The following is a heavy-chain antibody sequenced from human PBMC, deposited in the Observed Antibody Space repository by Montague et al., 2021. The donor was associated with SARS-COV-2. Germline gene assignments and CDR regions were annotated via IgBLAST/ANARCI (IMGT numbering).Heavy chain of an antibody. V-gene: IGHV3-21*01. Sequence: SLRLSCAASGFTFSSYSMNWVRQAPGKGLEWVSSISSSSSYIYYADSVKGRFTISRDNAKNSLYLRMNSLRAEDTAVYYCARDDFRIAAAVFDYWGQGTLVTVSS. J-gene: IGHJ4*02. CDR1: GFTFSSYS. D-gene: IGHD6-13*01. CDR3: ARDDFRIAAAVFDY. CDR2: ISSSSSYI.